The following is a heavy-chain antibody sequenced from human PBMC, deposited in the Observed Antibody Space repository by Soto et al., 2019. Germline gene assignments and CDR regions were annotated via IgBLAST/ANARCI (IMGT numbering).Heavy chain of an antibody. CDR3: ARVNVVVVAATREYYFDY. D-gene: IGHD2-15*01. Sequence: GASVKVSCKASGYTFTGYYMHWVRQAPGQGLEWMGWINPNSGGTNYAQKFQGRITMTRDTSISTAYMELSRLRSDDTAVYYCARVNVVVVAATREYYFDYWGQATLVTVSS. V-gene: IGHV1-2*02. J-gene: IGHJ4*02. CDR2: INPNSGGT. CDR1: GYTFTGYY.